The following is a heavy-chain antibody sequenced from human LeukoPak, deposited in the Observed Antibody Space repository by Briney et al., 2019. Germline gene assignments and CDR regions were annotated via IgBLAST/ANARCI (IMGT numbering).Heavy chain of an antibody. D-gene: IGHD3-10*01. Sequence: SETLSLTCAVYGGSFSGYYWSWIRQPPGKGLEWIGEINHSGSTNYNPSLKSRVTISVDTSKNQFSLKLSSVTAADTAVYYCARTPVDGSGSYYPFDYWGQGTLVTVSS. CDR2: INHSGST. V-gene: IGHV4-34*01. CDR1: GGSFSGYY. J-gene: IGHJ4*02. CDR3: ARTPVDGSGSYYPFDY.